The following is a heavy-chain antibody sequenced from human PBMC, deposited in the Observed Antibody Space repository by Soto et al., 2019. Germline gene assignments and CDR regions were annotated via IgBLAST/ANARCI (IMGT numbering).Heavy chain of an antibody. Sequence: QVQLVQSGAEVKKPGASVKVSCKASGYTFTSYDINWVRQATGQGLEWMGWMNPNSGNTGYAQKYQRRGTMTRNTSISTAYMELSSLRSEDTAVYYCARAAAGQPYYYYYYYMDVWGKGTTVTVSS. D-gene: IGHD6-13*01. CDR2: MNPNSGNT. CDR1: GYTFTSYD. J-gene: IGHJ6*03. CDR3: ARAAAGQPYYYYYYYMDV. V-gene: IGHV1-8*01.